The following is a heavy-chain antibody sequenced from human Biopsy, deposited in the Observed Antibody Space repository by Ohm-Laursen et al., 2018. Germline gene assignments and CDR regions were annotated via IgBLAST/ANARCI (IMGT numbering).Heavy chain of an antibody. D-gene: IGHD3-9*01. J-gene: IGHJ1*01. V-gene: IGHV1-2*04. CDR3: AKGQDLTAGAEYFQY. Sequence: SVKVSCKTSGYTFTGYFLHWVRQVPGQGLEWMGWINPNSGTTKIAENFQGSVTMTRDTSITTAYLDLTRLKSDDTAVYFCAKGQDLTAGAEYFQYWGQGALITVSS. CDR1: GYTFTGYF. CDR2: INPNSGTT.